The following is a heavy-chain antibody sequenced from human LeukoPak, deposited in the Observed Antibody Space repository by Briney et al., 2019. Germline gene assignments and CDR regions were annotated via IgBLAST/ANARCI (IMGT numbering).Heavy chain of an antibody. CDR2: ISGSGGST. CDR3: VADTPDFAPYDFDY. J-gene: IGHJ4*02. Sequence: GGSLRLSCAASGFTFSSYAMSLVRQAPGKGLEWVSAISGSGGSTYYADSVKGRFTTSRDNSKNTLYLQMNSLKTEDTAVYYCVADTPDFAPYDFDYWGRGTLVTVSS. V-gene: IGHV3-23*01. CDR1: GFTFSSYA. D-gene: IGHD5-18*01.